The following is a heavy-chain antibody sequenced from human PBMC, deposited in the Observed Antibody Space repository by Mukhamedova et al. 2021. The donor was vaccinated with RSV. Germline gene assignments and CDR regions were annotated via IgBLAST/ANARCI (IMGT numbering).Heavy chain of an antibody. CDR2: ISVSSTYI. J-gene: IGHJ4*02. D-gene: IGHD2-2*01. V-gene: IGHV3-21*01. Sequence: ISVSSTYIYYADSVKGRFTISRDNAKNSLYLQMNSLRADDTAVYYCARDFRRGCSTTSCFNPLDYWGQGTLVTVSS. CDR3: ARDFRRGCSTTSCFNPLDY.